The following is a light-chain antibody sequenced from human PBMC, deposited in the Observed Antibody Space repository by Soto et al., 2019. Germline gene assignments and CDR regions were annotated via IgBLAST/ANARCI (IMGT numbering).Light chain of an antibody. J-gene: IGKJ1*01. V-gene: IGKV1-6*01. CDR2: AAS. Sequence: AIQMTQSPSSLSASVGDRVTITCRASQDIRNDLGWYQQKPGKTPKLLIFAASSLQSGVPSRFSGSGSGTDFTLTISSLQPEDFATYYGLQDFNYPWTCGQGTKVEIE. CDR1: QDIRND. CDR3: LQDFNYPWT.